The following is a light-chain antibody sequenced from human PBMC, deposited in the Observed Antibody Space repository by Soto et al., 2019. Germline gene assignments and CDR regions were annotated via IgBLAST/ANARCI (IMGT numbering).Light chain of an antibody. J-gene: IGKJ4*01. CDR2: AAS. CDR3: QKYNSAPPGLT. V-gene: IGKV1-27*01. Sequence: DIHMTQSPSSLSASVGDRVTISCGARQVVRKYLAWYQQKPGKVPKVLIYAASTLQSWVTARFSGSGSGTDFTLTISSLQPEDVATYYCQKYNSAPPGLTFGGGTKVEIK. CDR1: QVVRKY.